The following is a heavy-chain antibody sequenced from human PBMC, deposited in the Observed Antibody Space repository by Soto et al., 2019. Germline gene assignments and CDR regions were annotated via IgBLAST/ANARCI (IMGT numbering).Heavy chain of an antibody. CDR1: GFTFSDYY. J-gene: IGHJ4*02. V-gene: IGHV3-11*01. D-gene: IGHD2-8*01. CDR3: ASGTNGAFFVY. CDR2: ISSRSSTI. Sequence: QVQLVESGGGLVKPGGSLRLSCAASGFTFSDYYMSWIRQAPGKGLEWVSYISSRSSTIFYADSVKGRFTISRDNVQNSLYLQMNSLRAEDTAVYYCASGTNGAFFVYWGQGILVIVSS.